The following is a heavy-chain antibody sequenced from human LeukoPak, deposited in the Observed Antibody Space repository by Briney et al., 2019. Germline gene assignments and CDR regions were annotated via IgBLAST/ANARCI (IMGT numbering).Heavy chain of an antibody. V-gene: IGHV3-33*06. CDR2: IWYDGSNK. CDR1: GFTFSSYG. D-gene: IGHD3-10*01. J-gene: IGHJ4*02. Sequence: TGGSLRLSCAASGFTFSSYGMHWVRQAPGKGLEWVAVIWYDGSNKYYADSVKGRFTISRDNSKNTLYLQMNSLRAEDTAVYYCAKDSAYYYGSGSSLFDYWGQGTLVTVSS. CDR3: AKDSAYYYGSGSSLFDY.